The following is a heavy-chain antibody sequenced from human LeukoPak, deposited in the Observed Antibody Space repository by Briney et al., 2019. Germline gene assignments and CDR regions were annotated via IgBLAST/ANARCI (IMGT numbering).Heavy chain of an antibody. D-gene: IGHD6-6*01. Sequence: GGSLRLSCAASGFTFSSYAMSWVRQAPGKGLGWVSAISGSGGSTYYADSVKGRFTISRDNSKNTLYLQMNSLRAEDTAVYYCAKGFLQLDLSPYYFDYWGQGTLVTVSS. J-gene: IGHJ4*02. V-gene: IGHV3-23*01. CDR1: GFTFSSYA. CDR3: AKGFLQLDLSPYYFDY. CDR2: ISGSGGST.